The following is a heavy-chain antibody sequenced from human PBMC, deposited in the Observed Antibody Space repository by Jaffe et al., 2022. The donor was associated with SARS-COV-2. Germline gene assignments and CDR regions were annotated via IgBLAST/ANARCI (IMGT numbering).Heavy chain of an antibody. V-gene: IGHV3-74*01. J-gene: IGHJ6*02. CDR2: INSDGSST. D-gene: IGHD3-3*01. CDR3: ARDPSITIFGVPQASDYYYYGMDV. CDR1: GFTFSSYW. Sequence: EVQLVESGGGLVQPGGSLRLSCAASGFTFSSYWMHWVRQAPGKGLVWVSRINSDGSSTSYADSVKGRFTISRDNAKNTLYLQMNSLRAEDTAVYYCARDPSITIFGVPQASDYYYYGMDVWGQGTTVTVSS.